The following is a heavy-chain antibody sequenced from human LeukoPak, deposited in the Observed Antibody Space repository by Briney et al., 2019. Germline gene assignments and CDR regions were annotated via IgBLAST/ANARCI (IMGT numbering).Heavy chain of an antibody. CDR3: AREGDSSGYYHDY. J-gene: IGHJ4*02. V-gene: IGHV3-48*01. CDR1: GFTFSSYS. Sequence: GGSLILSCAASGFTFSSYSMNWVRQAAGKGLEWISYISSSSSIIYYADSVKGRFTISRDNAQSSMYLQMNGLRAEDTAVYYCAREGDSSGYYHDYWGQGTLVTVSS. CDR2: ISSSSSII. D-gene: IGHD3-22*01.